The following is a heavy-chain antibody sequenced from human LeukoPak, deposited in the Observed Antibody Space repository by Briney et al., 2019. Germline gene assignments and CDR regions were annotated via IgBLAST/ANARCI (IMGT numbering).Heavy chain of an antibody. Sequence: SETLSLTCTVSGGSISSGSYYWSWIRQPAGKGLEWVGRIYTSGSTNYNPSLKSRVTISVDTSKNQFSLKLSSVTAADTAVYYCARASSSILFDYWGQGTLVTVSS. CDR3: ARASSSILFDY. J-gene: IGHJ4*02. CDR1: GGSISSGSYY. V-gene: IGHV4-61*02. CDR2: IYTSGST. D-gene: IGHD6-6*01.